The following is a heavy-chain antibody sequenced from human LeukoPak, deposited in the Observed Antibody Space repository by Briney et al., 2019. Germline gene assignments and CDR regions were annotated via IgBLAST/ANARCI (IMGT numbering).Heavy chain of an antibody. CDR3: AKGPVAGTPYYMDV. Sequence: GGSLRLSCAASGFTFSSYGMSWVRQAPGKGLEWVSAISGSGGSTYYADSVKGRFTISRDNSKNTLYLQMNSLRAEDTAVYYCAKGPVAGTPYYMDVWGKGTTVTVS. J-gene: IGHJ6*03. CDR2: ISGSGGST. CDR1: GFTFSSYG. D-gene: IGHD6-19*01. V-gene: IGHV3-23*01.